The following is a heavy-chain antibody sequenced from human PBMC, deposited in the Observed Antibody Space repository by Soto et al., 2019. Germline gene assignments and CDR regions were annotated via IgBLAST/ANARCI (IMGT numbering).Heavy chain of an antibody. Sequence: GGSLRLSCAATGFTFNSFAMTWVRQAPGKGLQLVSAITCSGGTTYYPDSVKGRFTISRENSKNTLFLQMNSLRAEDTALYYCAKNLRTAGAAIPXWGQGLMVTVSX. J-gene: IGHJ5*02. CDR3: AKNLRTAGAAIPX. CDR1: GFTFNSFA. D-gene: IGHD2-21*02. V-gene: IGHV3-23*01. CDR2: ITCSGGTT.